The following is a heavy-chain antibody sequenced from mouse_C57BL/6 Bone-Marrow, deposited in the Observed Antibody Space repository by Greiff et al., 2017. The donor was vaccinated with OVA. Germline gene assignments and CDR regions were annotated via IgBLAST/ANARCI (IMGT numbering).Heavy chain of an antibody. V-gene: IGHV5-6*01. J-gene: IGHJ3*01. CDR1: GFTFSSYG. Sequence: EVQGVESGGDLVKPGGSLKLSCAASGFTFSSYGMSWVRQTPDKRLEWVATISSGGSYTYYPDSVKGRFTISRDNAKNTLYLQMSSLKSEDTAMYYCARKADYDGGAWFAYWGQGTLVTVSA. CDR2: ISSGGSYT. CDR3: ARKADYDGGAWFAY. D-gene: IGHD2-4*01.